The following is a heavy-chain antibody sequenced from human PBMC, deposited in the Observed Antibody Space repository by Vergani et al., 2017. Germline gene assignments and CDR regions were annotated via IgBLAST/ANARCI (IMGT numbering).Heavy chain of an antibody. V-gene: IGHV4-34*01. CDR2: INHSGST. D-gene: IGHD1-1*01. CDR1: GGSFSGYY. Sequence: QVQLQQWGAGLLKPSETLSLTCAVYGGSFSGYYWSWIRQPPGKGLEWIGEINHSGSTNYNPSLKSRVTISVDTSKNQFSLKLSSVTAADTAVYYCARALWNFYYGMDVWGQGTTVTVSS. CDR3: ARALWNFYYGMDV. J-gene: IGHJ6*02.